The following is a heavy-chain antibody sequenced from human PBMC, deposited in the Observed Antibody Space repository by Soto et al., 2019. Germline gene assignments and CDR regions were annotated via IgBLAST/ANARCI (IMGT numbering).Heavy chain of an antibody. CDR1: GYTSISYA. J-gene: IGHJ4*02. Sequence: ASVKVSCKASGYTSISYAIHWVRQAPGLRLEWMGWINAGNGNTKYSQKFQGRVTITRDTSASTAYMELTSLRSEDTAVYYCARELQGLYYFDYWGQGTLVTVSS. CDR3: ARELQGLYYFDY. D-gene: IGHD2-15*01. CDR2: INAGNGNT. V-gene: IGHV1-3*01.